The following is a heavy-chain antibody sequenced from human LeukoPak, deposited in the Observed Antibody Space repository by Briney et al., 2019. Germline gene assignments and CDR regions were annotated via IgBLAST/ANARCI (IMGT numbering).Heavy chain of an antibody. Sequence: PGGSLRLSCAASGFTFSSYAMSWVRQAPGKGLEWVSAISGSGGSTYYADSVKGRFTISRDNSKNTLYLQMNSLRAEDTAVYYCAKDLRDCSSTSCYKTSFDYWGQGTLVTVSS. CDR3: AKDLRDCSSTSCYKTSFDY. CDR1: GFTFSSYA. CDR2: ISGSGGST. J-gene: IGHJ4*02. V-gene: IGHV3-23*01. D-gene: IGHD2-2*02.